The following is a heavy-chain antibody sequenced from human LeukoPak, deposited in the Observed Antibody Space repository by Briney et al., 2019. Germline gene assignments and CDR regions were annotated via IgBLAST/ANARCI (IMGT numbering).Heavy chain of an antibody. J-gene: IGHJ3*02. Sequence: ASVKVSCKASGGTFSSYAISWVRQAPGQGLEWMGGIIPIFGTANYAQKFQGRVTITADESTSTAYMELSSLRSEDTAVYYCAINTDPSIAAFDAFDIWGQGTMVTVSS. D-gene: IGHD6-6*01. CDR3: AINTDPSIAAFDAFDI. CDR1: GGTFSSYA. CDR2: IIPIFGTA. V-gene: IGHV1-69*13.